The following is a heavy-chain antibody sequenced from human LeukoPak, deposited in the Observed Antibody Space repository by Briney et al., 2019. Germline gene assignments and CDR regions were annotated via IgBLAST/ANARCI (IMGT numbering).Heavy chain of an antibody. CDR1: GFTFSRFW. Sequence: GGSLRLSCAASGFTFSRFWMSWVRQAPGKGLEWVANVKQDGSEKYYVDSVKGRFTISRDNAKNSLYLQMNSLRAEDTAVYHCARYGSVAAAGTFDYWGQGTLVTVSS. CDR3: ARYGSVAAAGTFDY. J-gene: IGHJ4*02. D-gene: IGHD6-13*01. CDR2: VKQDGSEK. V-gene: IGHV3-7*04.